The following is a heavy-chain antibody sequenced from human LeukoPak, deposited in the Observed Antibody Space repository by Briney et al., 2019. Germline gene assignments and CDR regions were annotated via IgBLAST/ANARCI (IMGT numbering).Heavy chain of an antibody. Sequence: PGGSLTLSCAGSGLTASGYRFGGYGIPEVRQAAGKGLDWVAFIQDDGSKQYYVDAVKGRFTISRDNSKNTLFLQMNSLRTEDTAVYYCARDLHPWDGYYWGQGVLVTVSS. J-gene: IGHJ4*02. CDR2: IQDDGSKQ. D-gene: IGHD1-26*01. V-gene: IGHV3-30*02. CDR1: GYRFGGYG. CDR3: ARDLHPWDGYY.